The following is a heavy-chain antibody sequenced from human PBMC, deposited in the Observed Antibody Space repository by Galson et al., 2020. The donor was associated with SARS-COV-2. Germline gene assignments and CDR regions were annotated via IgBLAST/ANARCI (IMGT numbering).Heavy chain of an antibody. Sequence: SETLSLTCAVSGFSINSGYYWGWIRQPPGKGLEWIVNFYYSQTSYHDPSLKSRVTISVDTSRNQFSLKLTSVTAADTAVYYCTRQRQPLLYTIDYWGQGALVTVSS. D-gene: IGHD2-2*02. J-gene: IGHJ4*02. CDR1: GFSINSGYY. CDR3: TRQRQPLLYTIDY. CDR2: FYYSQTS. V-gene: IGHV4-38-2*01.